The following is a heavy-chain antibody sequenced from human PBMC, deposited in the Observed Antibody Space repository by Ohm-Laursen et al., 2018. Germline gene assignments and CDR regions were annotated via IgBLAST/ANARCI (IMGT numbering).Heavy chain of an antibody. D-gene: IGHD3-3*01. Sequence: ASVKVSCNASGGTFSRYTISWVRQAPGQGLEWMGWINPNSGGTNYAQKFQGRVTMTRDTSISTAYMELSRLRSDDTAVYYCARDNQAFGVVIYYFDYWGQGTLVTVSS. J-gene: IGHJ4*02. CDR3: ARDNQAFGVVIYYFDY. CDR2: INPNSGGT. CDR1: GGTFSRYT. V-gene: IGHV1-2*02.